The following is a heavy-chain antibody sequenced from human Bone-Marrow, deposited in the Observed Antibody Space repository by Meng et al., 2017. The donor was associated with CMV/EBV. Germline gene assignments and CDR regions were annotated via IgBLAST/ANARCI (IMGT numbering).Heavy chain of an antibody. V-gene: IGHV4-61*01. Sequence: CTVSGASVSSGSYYWTWIRQPPGKGLEWIGFIYYSGSTNYNPSLKSRVTISVDTSKNQFSLKLSSVTAADTAVYYCARERKRNWFDPWGQGTLVTVS. CDR2: IYYSGST. D-gene: IGHD5-24*01. J-gene: IGHJ5*02. CDR1: GASVSSGSYY. CDR3: ARERKRNWFDP.